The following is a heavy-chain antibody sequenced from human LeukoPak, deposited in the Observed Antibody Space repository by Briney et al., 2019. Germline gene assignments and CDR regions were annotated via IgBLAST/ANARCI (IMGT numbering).Heavy chain of an antibody. J-gene: IGHJ6*02. D-gene: IGHD6-13*01. CDR1: GFTFSTYS. CDR2: ISSSNSYI. Sequence: GGSLRLSCAASGFTFSTYSMNWVRQAPGKGLEWVSFISSSNSYIYYADSVKGRFTISRDNAKNSLYLQMHSLRVEDTAVYYCARDGGSSSWYGMDVWGQGTTVTVSS. V-gene: IGHV3-21*01. CDR3: ARDGGSSSWYGMDV.